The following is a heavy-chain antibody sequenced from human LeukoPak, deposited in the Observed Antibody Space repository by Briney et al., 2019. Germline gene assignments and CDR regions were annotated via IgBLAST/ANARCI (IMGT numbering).Heavy chain of an antibody. CDR1: GFTFSSYA. CDR3: ARDWRIVGATTIRSPYYFDY. D-gene: IGHD1-26*01. CDR2: ISGSGDST. V-gene: IGHV3-23*01. Sequence: TGGSLRLSCAASGFTFSSYAMSWVRQGPGKGLEWVSAISGSGDSTYYAHSVKGRFTISRDNSKNTLYLQMNSLRAEDTAVYYCARDWRIVGATTIRSPYYFDYWGQGTLVTVSS. J-gene: IGHJ4*02.